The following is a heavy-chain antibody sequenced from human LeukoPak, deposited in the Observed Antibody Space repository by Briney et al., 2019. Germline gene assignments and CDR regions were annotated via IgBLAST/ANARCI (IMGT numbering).Heavy chain of an antibody. J-gene: IGHJ4*02. CDR1: GYTFTGYY. CDR2: INPNSGGA. CDR3: ATYPKEGVDY. V-gene: IGHV1-2*02. Sequence: GASVKVSCKASGYTFTGYYMHWVRQAPGQGLEWMGWINPNSGGANYAQKFQGRVTMTRDTSISTAYMELSRLTSDDTAVYYCATYPKEGVDYWGQGTLVTVSS.